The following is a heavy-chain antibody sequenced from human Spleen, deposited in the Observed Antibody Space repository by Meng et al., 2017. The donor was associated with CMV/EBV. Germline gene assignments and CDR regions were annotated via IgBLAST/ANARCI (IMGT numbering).Heavy chain of an antibody. D-gene: IGHD3/OR15-3a*01. V-gene: IGHV1-2*02. Sequence: KASGYIFIGYYIYGLRQAPGQGLEWMGWINPKNGVTNYAPKFLGRVTITRDTSISTAYLELSSLRSDDTAVYYCARVIFEALPWFDPWGHGTLVTVSS. J-gene: IGHJ5*02. CDR2: INPKNGVT. CDR1: GYIFIGYY. CDR3: ARVIFEALPWFDP.